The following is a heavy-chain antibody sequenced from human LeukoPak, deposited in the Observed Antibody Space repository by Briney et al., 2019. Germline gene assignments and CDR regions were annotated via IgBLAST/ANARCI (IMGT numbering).Heavy chain of an antibody. J-gene: IGHJ5*02. CDR2: IYPGDSDT. Sequence: GESLKISCEGSGYIFTSYWIGWVRLLPGKGLEWMGIIYPGDSDTRYSPSFQGQVTISADKSISTAYLQWSSLKASDTAMYYCARRRLGYCSSTSCHNWFDPWGQGTLVTVSS. D-gene: IGHD2-2*01. CDR1: GYIFTSYW. CDR3: ARRRLGYCSSTSCHNWFDP. V-gene: IGHV5-51*01.